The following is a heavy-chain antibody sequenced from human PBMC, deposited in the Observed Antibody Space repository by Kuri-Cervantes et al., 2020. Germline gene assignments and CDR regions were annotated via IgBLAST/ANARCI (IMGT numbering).Heavy chain of an antibody. CDR3: AREGAVAGPGFDP. CDR2: INPNSGGT. Sequence: ASVKVSCKASGYTFTGYYMHWVRRAPGQGLEWMGWINPNSGGTNYAQKFQGWVTMTRDTSISTAYMELSRLRSDDTAVYYCAREGAVAGPGFDPWGQGTLVTVSS. D-gene: IGHD6-19*01. V-gene: IGHV1-2*04. CDR1: GYTFTGYY. J-gene: IGHJ5*02.